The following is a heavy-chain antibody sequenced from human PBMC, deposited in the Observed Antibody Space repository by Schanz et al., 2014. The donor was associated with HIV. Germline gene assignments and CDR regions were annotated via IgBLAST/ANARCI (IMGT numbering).Heavy chain of an antibody. CDR1: GFTFSDYY. Sequence: QVQLVESGGGVVKPGGSLRLSCAASGFTFSDYYISWIRQAPGKGLEEVSYVSRSGSAISYADSVKGRFTISRDSSKNTLFLQMNSLRAEDTAVYYCARGLGYWGQGILVTVSS. CDR3: ARGLGY. V-gene: IGHV3-11*01. J-gene: IGHJ4*02. CDR2: VSRSGSAI.